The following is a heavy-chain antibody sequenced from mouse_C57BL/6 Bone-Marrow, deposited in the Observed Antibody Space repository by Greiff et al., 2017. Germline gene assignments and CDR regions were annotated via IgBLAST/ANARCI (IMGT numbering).Heavy chain of an antibody. CDR1: GFTFSSYG. Sequence: EVKLVESGGDLVKPGGSLKLSCAASGFTFSSYGMSWVRQTPDKRLEWVATISSGGSYTYYPDSVKGRFTISRDNAKNTLYLQMSSLKSEDTAIYYFARLGQDYWGQGTTLTVSS. V-gene: IGHV5-6*01. D-gene: IGHD3-3*01. CDR3: ARLGQDY. CDR2: ISSGGSYT. J-gene: IGHJ2*01.